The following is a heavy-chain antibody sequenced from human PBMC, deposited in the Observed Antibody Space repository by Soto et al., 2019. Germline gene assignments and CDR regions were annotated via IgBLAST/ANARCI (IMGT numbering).Heavy chain of an antibody. V-gene: IGHV4-31*03. Sequence: SETLCLTCPVSGDSITSGVHYWSWIRQLPGKGLEWIGYIFYSGPTYYNPSLKSRVAISVDKSKNQSSLKLTSVTAADTAVYYCARARATIAAAAIFDCWGQGTQVTVSS. D-gene: IGHD6-13*01. CDR2: IFYSGPT. CDR3: ARARATIAAAAIFDC. J-gene: IGHJ4*02. CDR1: GDSITSGVHY.